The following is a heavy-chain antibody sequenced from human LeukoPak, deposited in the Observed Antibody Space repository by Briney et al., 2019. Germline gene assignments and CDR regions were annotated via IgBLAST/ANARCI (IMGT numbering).Heavy chain of an antibody. J-gene: IGHJ4*02. CDR2: IKPDGSEK. CDR3: AGGRGALD. V-gene: IGHV3-7*04. CDR1: GFTFGNYW. Sequence: GGSLRPSCAASGFTFGNYWMTWVRQAPGKGLEWVANIKPDGSEKYYVDSVKGRFTISRDNTQNSLYLQMNSLRAEDTAVYYCAGGRGALDWGQGTLVTVSS.